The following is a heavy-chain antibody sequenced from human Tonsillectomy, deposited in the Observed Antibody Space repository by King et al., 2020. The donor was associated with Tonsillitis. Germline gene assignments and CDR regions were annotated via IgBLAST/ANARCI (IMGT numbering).Heavy chain of an antibody. Sequence: QLVQSGGGLVQPGGSLRLSCVASGFTFSSYSMNWVRQPPGKGLEWVSYISTSSSTIYYAASVKGRFTISRENAKNSLYLQMNRLRDEDTAVYYCARSGSYLATFDLWGHGTMVTVSS. CDR1: GFTFSSYS. CDR3: ARSGSYLATFDL. CDR2: ISTSSSTI. D-gene: IGHD1-26*01. J-gene: IGHJ3*01. V-gene: IGHV3-48*02.